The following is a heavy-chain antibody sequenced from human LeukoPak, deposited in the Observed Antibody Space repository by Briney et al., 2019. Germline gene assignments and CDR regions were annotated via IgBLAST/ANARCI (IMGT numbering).Heavy chain of an antibody. Sequence: PSETLSLTCTVSGGSISSSSYYWGWIRQPPGKGLEWIGSIYYSGSTYYNPSLKSRVTISVDTSKNQFSLKLSSVTAADTAVYYCASGYGDYDDHWGQRTLVTVSS. D-gene: IGHD4-17*01. CDR3: ASGYGDYDDH. V-gene: IGHV4-39*01. CDR2: IYYSGST. J-gene: IGHJ4*02. CDR1: GGSISSSSYY.